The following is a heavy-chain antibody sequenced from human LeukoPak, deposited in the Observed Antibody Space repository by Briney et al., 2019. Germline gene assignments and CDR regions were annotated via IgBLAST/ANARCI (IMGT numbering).Heavy chain of an antibody. CDR3: ARGARVGTFDY. CDR1: GFTFSSYG. J-gene: IGHJ4*02. D-gene: IGHD1-26*01. Sequence: GGSLRLSCAASGFTFSSYGMHWVRQAPGKGLEWVAVISYDGSNKYYADSVKGRFTISRDNAKNSLYLQMNSLRAEDTAVYYCARGARVGTFDYWGQGTLVTVSS. CDR2: ISYDGSNK. V-gene: IGHV3-30*03.